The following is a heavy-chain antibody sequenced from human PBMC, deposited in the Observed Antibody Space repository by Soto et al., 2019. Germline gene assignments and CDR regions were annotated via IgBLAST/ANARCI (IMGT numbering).Heavy chain of an antibody. V-gene: IGHV4-30-2*01. J-gene: IGHJ4*02. CDR2: IYHSGST. Sequence: QLQLQESGSGLVKPSQTLSLTCAVSGGSISSGGYSWSWIRQPPGKGLEWIGYIYHSGSTYYNPSLKSRGTISVDRSKHQFSLKLSSVTAADTAVYYCARVGCSGGSCYFDYWGQGTLVTVSS. D-gene: IGHD2-15*01. CDR1: GGSISSGGYS. CDR3: ARVGCSGGSCYFDY.